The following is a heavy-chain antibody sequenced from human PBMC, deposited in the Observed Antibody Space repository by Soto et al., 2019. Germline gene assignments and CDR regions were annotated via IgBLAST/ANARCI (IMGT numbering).Heavy chain of an antibody. CDR3: ARNESSNIYGTVV. J-gene: IGHJ6*02. D-gene: IGHD6-6*01. Sequence: PGGSLRLSCAASGFTFSSYSMNWVRQAPGKGLEWVSSISSSSFSINYADSVKGRFSISRDNAQNSLHLQMNNLRAEDTAVYYCARNESSNIYGTVVWYQGATVKVSS. CDR1: GFTFSSYS. V-gene: IGHV3-21*01. CDR2: ISSSSFSI.